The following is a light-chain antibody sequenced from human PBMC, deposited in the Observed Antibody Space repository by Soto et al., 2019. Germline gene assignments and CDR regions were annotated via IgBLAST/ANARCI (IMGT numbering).Light chain of an antibody. J-gene: IGKJ4*01. Sequence: EIVLTQSPGTLSVSPGERATLSCRASQTVYSSYLAWYQQKPGQAPSLLIYDASKRATGIPDRFSGSGSGTDFTLSISRLEPEDFAVYDCQQDGGSPPTLTFGGGTRVEIK. CDR2: DAS. V-gene: IGKV3-20*01. CDR3: QQDGGSPPTLT. CDR1: QTVYSSY.